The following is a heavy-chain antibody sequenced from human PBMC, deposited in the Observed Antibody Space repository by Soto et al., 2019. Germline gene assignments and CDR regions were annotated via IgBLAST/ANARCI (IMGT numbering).Heavy chain of an antibody. D-gene: IGHD1-26*01. J-gene: IGHJ4*02. V-gene: IGHV3-23*01. CDR3: AKAHLRWELLDLDY. CDR2: ISGSGGST. CDR1: GFTFSSYA. Sequence: PGGSLRLSCAASGFTFSSYAMSWVRQAPWKGLEWVSAISGSGGSTYYADSVKGRFTISRDNSKNTLYLQMNSLRAEDTAVYYCAKAHLRWELLDLDYWGQGPLVTVSS.